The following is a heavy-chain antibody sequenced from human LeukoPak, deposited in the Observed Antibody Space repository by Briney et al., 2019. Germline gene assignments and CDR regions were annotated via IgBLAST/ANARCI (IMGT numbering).Heavy chain of an antibody. CDR3: ARTALGGAVAGTRDFDY. J-gene: IGHJ4*02. CDR2: IWYDGSNK. Sequence: GWSLRLSCAASGFTFSSYGMHWVRQAPGKGLEWVAVIWYDGSNKYYADSVKGRFTISRDNSKNTLYLQMNSLRAEDTAVYYCARTALGGAVAGTRDFDYWGQGTLVTVSS. CDR1: GFTFSSYG. V-gene: IGHV3-33*08. D-gene: IGHD6-19*01.